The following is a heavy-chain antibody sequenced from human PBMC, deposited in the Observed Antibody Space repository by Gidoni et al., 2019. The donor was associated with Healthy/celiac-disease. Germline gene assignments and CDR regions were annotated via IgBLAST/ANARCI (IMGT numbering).Heavy chain of an antibody. J-gene: IGHJ4*02. CDR3: ARDLNWKRQSHYFDY. V-gene: IGHV3-30-3*01. Sequence: QVQLVESGGGVVQPGRSLRLSCAASGFTFSSYGMHWVRQSPGKGLEWVAVISYDGSNKYYADSVKGRFTISRDNSKNTLYLQMNSLRAEDTAVYYCARDLNWKRQSHYFDYWGQGTLVTVSS. CDR1: GFTFSSYG. CDR2: ISYDGSNK. D-gene: IGHD1-1*01.